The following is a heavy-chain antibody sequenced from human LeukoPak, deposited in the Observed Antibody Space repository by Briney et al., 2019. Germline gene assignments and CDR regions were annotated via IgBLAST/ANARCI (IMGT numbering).Heavy chain of an antibody. V-gene: IGHV3-53*01. CDR3: AIGIAVAGTGNWFDP. CDR1: GFTVSSNY. Sequence: PGGSLRLSCAASGFTVSSNYMSWVRQAPGKGLEWVSVIYSGGSTYYADSVKGRFTISRDNSKNTLYLQMNSLRAEDTAEYYCAIGIAVAGTGNWFDPWGQGTLVTVSS. J-gene: IGHJ5*01. CDR2: IYSGGST. D-gene: IGHD6-19*01.